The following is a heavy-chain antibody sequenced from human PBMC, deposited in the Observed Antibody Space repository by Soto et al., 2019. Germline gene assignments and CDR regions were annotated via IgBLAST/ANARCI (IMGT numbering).Heavy chain of an antibody. Sequence: VRQAPGQGLEWMGWINPVSGATAYPQKFQGRVTLTRDTSITTVYMQLSSLRSDDTAVYYCARDPDFFYYW. V-gene: IGHV1-2*02. J-gene: IGHJ4*01. CDR3: ARDPDFFYY. CDR2: INPVSGAT.